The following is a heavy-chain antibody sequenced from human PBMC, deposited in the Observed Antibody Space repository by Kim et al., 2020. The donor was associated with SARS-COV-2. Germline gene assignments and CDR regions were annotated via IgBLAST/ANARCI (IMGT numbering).Heavy chain of an antibody. D-gene: IGHD6-19*01. CDR2: IYSGGST. CDR1: GFTVSSNY. V-gene: IGHV3-53*01. CDR3: ASIAVAGTGDY. J-gene: IGHJ4*02. Sequence: GGSLRLSCAASGFTVSSNYMSWVRQAPGKGLEWVSVIYSGGSTYYADSVKGRFTISRDNSKNTLYLQMNSLRAEDTAVYYCASIAVAGTGDYWGQGTLVTVSS.